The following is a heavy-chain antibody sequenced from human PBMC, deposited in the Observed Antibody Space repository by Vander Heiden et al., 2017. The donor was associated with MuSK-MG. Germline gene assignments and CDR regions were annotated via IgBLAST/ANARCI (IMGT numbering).Heavy chain of an antibody. CDR2: ISAYNGNT. V-gene: IGHV1-18*01. CDR1: GYTFTSSG. J-gene: IGHJ5*02. Sequence: QVQLVQSGAEVKKPGASVKVSCKASGYTFTSSGISWVRQAPGQGLEWMGWISAYNGNTNYAHKLQGRVTMTTDTTTRTAYMELRSLRSDDTAVYYGARVSSTSSQFRGFDPWGQGTLVTVSS. D-gene: IGHD2-2*01. CDR3: ARVSSTSSQFRGFDP.